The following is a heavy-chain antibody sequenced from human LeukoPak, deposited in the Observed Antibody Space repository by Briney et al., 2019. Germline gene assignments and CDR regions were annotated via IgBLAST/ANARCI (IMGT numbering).Heavy chain of an antibody. Sequence: PSKTLSLTCTVSGGSISSYYWSWIRQPPGRGLEWIGYIYYSGSTNYNPSLKSRVTISVDTSKNQFSLKLSSVTAADTAVYYCARGGTTDHYYYYYMDVWGKGTTVTVSS. CDR2: IYYSGST. D-gene: IGHD2-2*01. V-gene: IGHV4-59*01. J-gene: IGHJ6*03. CDR1: GGSISSYY. CDR3: ARGGTTDHYYYYYMDV.